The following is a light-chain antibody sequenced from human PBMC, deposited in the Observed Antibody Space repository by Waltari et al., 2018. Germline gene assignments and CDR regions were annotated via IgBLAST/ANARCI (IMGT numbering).Light chain of an antibody. CDR1: SSDMGHYNL. CDR3: CSYAGSSTYVV. Sequence: QSALTQPASVSGSPAQSITISCAGPSSDMGHYNLVSRYQQHPGKAPKLVIYEVTKRPSGVSNRFSGSKSGNTASLTISGLQAEDEADYYCCSYAGSSTYVVFGGGTKVTVL. J-gene: IGLJ2*01. V-gene: IGLV2-23*02. CDR2: EVT.